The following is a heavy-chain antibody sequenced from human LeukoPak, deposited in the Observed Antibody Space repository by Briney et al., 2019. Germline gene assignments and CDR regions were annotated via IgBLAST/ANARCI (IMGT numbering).Heavy chain of an antibody. CDR2: ITSSSSTI. CDR1: GFTFSSYS. D-gene: IGHD2-2*01. J-gene: IGHJ6*03. Sequence: PGGSLRLSWAASGFTFSSYSMNWVRQAPGKGLEWVSYITSSSSTIYYADSVKGRFTISRNSAENSLYLQMNSLRAEDTAVYYCARDALPAAQDYYYYYMDVWGKGTTVTVSS. CDR3: ARDALPAAQDYYYYYMDV. V-gene: IGHV3-48*04.